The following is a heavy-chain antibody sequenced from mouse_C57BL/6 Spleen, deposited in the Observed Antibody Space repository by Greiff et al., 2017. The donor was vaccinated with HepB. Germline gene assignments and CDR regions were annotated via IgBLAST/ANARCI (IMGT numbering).Heavy chain of an antibody. V-gene: IGHV1-69*01. CDR2: IDPSDSYT. CDR1: GYTFTSYW. Sequence: LQQPGAELVMPGASVKLSCKASGYTFTSYWMHWVKQRPGQGLEWIGEIDPSDSYTNYNQKFKGKSTLTVDKSSSTAYMQLSSLTSEDSAVYYCARAEDYSTSWFAYWGQGTLVTVSA. CDR3: ARAEDYSTSWFAY. D-gene: IGHD2-5*01. J-gene: IGHJ3*01.